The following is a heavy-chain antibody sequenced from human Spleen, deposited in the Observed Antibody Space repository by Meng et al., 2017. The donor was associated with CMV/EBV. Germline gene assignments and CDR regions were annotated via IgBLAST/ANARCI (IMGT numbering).Heavy chain of an antibody. V-gene: IGHV4-39*01. Sequence: SETLSLTCPVSADSIRSSSYSWGSIRQSPGKGLEWIGTIYYSGSTYYTPSLKSRVTISVDTSKNQFSLKLASVTAADTAVYYCARLEWQYSYWGQGTLVTVSS. CDR2: IYYSGST. D-gene: IGHD3-3*01. J-gene: IGHJ4*02. CDR1: ADSIRSSSYS. CDR3: ARLEWQYSY.